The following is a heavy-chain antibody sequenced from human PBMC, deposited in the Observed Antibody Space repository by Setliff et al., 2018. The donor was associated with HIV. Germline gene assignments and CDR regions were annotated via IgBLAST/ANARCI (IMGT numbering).Heavy chain of an antibody. V-gene: IGHV4-61*09. Sequence: SETLSLTCTVSGGSINIGSFYWSWIRQPAGKGPEWLGHVYTSGNTYYDPSLASRVAISLDRSKNQFSLKLDSVTAADTALYFCARGRGAWFEGSWFDPRGQGILVTVSS. D-gene: IGHD6-19*01. CDR1: GGSINIGSFY. CDR2: VYTSGNT. J-gene: IGHJ5*02. CDR3: ARGRGAWFEGSWFDP.